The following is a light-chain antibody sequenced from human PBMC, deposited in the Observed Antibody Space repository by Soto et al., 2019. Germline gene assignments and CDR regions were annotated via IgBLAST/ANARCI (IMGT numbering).Light chain of an antibody. CDR3: QQHNSYSQT. Sequence: DIQMTQSPSTLSASVGDRVTITCRASQSINNWLAWDQQKPGKAPNLLIYKASTLESGDPSRFNGSGSGTEFTLTISSLKPDDFATYYGQQHNSYSQTFGQGTKVEI. V-gene: IGKV1-5*03. CDR1: QSINNW. J-gene: IGKJ1*01. CDR2: KAS.